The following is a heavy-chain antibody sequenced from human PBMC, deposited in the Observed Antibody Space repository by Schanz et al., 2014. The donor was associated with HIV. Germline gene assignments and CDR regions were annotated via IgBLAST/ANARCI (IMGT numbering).Heavy chain of an antibody. CDR1: GFSFDTFG. J-gene: IGHJ4*02. CDR3: ANQRYSGTYRPFDY. D-gene: IGHD1-26*01. Sequence: VQLVESGGGVVQPGRSLRLSCAGSGFSFDTFGIHWVRQAPGKGLEWVSAIDGVGDNTYYADSVKGRFTISRDNSKNTVYLRMSGLRAEDTAVYYCANQRYSGTYRPFDYWGRGTLVTVSS. CDR2: IDGVGDNT. V-gene: IGHV3-23*04.